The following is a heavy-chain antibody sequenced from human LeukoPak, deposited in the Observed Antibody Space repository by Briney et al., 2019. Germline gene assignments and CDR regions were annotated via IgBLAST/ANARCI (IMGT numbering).Heavy chain of an antibody. CDR3: AREGYYGAYDI. J-gene: IGHJ3*02. CDR2: IYSGGST. Sequence: PGGSLRLSRAASGFTVSSNYMSWVRQAPGKGLEWVSVIYSGGSTYYADSVKGRFTISRDNSKNTLYLQMNSLRDEDTAVYYCAREGYYGAYDIWGQGTMVTVSS. V-gene: IGHV3-66*01. CDR1: GFTVSSNY. D-gene: IGHD3-10*01.